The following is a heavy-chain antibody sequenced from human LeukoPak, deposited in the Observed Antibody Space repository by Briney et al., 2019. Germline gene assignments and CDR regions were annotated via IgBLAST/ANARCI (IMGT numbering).Heavy chain of an antibody. Sequence: GGSLRLSCAASGFTFSSYSMNWVRQAPGKGLEWVSSISSSSSYIYYADSVKGRFTISRDNAKNSLYLQMNSLRAEDTAVYYCARARERFTMIVVVDAFDIWGQGTMVTVSS. CDR3: ARARERFTMIVVVDAFDI. CDR2: ISSSSSYI. J-gene: IGHJ3*02. V-gene: IGHV3-21*04. D-gene: IGHD3-22*01. CDR1: GFTFSSYS.